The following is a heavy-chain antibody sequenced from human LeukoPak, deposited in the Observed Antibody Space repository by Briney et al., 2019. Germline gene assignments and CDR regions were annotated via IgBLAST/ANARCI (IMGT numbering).Heavy chain of an antibody. D-gene: IGHD2-2*01. CDR2: ISYDGSNK. Sequence: PGGSLRLSCAASGFTFSSYGMHWVRQAPGKGLEWVAVISYDGSNKYYADSVKGRFTISRDNSKNTLYLQMNSLRAEDTAVYYCAKDSRYQLLANYFDYWGQGTLVTVSS. J-gene: IGHJ4*02. CDR1: GFTFSSYG. CDR3: AKDSRYQLLANYFDY. V-gene: IGHV3-30*18.